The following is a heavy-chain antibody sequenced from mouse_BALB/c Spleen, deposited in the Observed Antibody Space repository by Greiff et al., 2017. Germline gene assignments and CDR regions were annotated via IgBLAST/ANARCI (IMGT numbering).Heavy chain of an antibody. CDR3: ARGGYDVLWYFDV. CDR2: ISYSGST. CDR1: GYSITSDYA. D-gene: IGHD2-2*01. V-gene: IGHV3-2*02. J-gene: IGHJ1*01. Sequence: EVQLQQSGPGLVKPSQSLSLTCTVTGYSITSDYAWNWIRQFPGNKLEWMGYISYSGSTSYNPSLKSRISITRDTSKNQFFLQLNSVTTEDTATYYCARGGYDVLWYFDVWGAGTTVTVSS.